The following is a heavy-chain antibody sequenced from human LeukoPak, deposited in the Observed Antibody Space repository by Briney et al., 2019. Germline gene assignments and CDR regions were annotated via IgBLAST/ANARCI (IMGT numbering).Heavy chain of an antibody. CDR1: GFTFSSYL. V-gene: IGHV3-7*01. CDR2: INQDGNKR. Sequence: GGSLRLSCAASGFTFSSYLMSWVRQAPGKGLEWVANINQDGNKRYFVDSVMGRFTISRDNAKNSLYLQMNSLRAEDTAVYYCARPREVGATILSYWGQGTLVTVSS. D-gene: IGHD1-26*01. CDR3: ARPREVGATILSY. J-gene: IGHJ4*02.